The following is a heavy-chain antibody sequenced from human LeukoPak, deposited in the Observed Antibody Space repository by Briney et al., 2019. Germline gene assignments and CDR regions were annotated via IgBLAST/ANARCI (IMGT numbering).Heavy chain of an antibody. CDR2: INPSGGST. V-gene: IGHV1-46*01. D-gene: IGHD2-15*01. J-gene: IGHJ4*02. CDR3: ARDYPGYCSGGSCYSWDY. Sequence: ASVKVSCNASGYTFTSYYMHWVRQAPGQGLEWMGIINPSGGSTSYAQKFQGRVTMTRDTSTSTVYMELSSLRSEDTAVYYCARDYPGYCSGGSCYSWDYWGQGTLVTVSS. CDR1: GYTFTSYY.